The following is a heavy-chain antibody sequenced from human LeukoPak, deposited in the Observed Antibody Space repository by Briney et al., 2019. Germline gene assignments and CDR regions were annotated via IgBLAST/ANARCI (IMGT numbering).Heavy chain of an antibody. Sequence: GGSLRLSCAASGFTFSSYWMSWVRQAPGKGLEWVANIKEDGSEKNYVDSVKGRFTISRDNAKNSLYLQMNSLRAEDTALYYCARDSADNLDWGQGTLVTVSS. CDR1: GFTFSSYW. CDR3: ARDSADNLD. D-gene: IGHD3-9*01. V-gene: IGHV3-7*01. CDR2: IKEDGSEK. J-gene: IGHJ4*02.